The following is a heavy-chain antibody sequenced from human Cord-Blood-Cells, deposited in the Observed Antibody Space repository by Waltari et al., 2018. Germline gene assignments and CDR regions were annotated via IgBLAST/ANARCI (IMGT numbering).Heavy chain of an antibody. CDR3: ARAPIVQQWLDAFDI. J-gene: IGHJ3*02. V-gene: IGHV1-8*03. CDR1: GYTFTSYD. Sequence: QVQLVQSGAEVKKPGASVKVSCKASGYTFTSYDINWVRQATGQGLEWMGWENPKSGNTGYAQKFQGRVTITRNTSISTAYMELSSLRSEDTAVYYCARAPIVQQWLDAFDIWGQGTMVTVSS. D-gene: IGHD6-19*01. CDR2: ENPKSGNT.